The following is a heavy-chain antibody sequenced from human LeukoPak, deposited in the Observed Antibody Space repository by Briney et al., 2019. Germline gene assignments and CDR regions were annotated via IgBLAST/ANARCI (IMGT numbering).Heavy chain of an antibody. CDR2: ISPNSGGT. CDR1: GYTFTGYY. V-gene: IGHV1-2*06. D-gene: IGHD2-21*01. CDR3: ARDKGLWWGGDGGAFDI. J-gene: IGHJ3*02. Sequence: GASVKVSCKASGYTFTGYYMHWLRHAPGQGLEWMGRISPNSGGTNYAQKFQGRVTMTRDTSISTAYMELSRLRYDDTAVYYCARDKGLWWGGDGGAFDIWGQGTMVTVSS.